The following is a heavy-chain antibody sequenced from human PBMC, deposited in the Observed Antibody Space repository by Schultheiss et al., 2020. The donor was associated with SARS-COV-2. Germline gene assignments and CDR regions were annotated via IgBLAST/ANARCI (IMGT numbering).Heavy chain of an antibody. D-gene: IGHD1-26*01. Sequence: GGSLRLSCAASGFTFSSYAMHWVRQAPGKGLEWVAVISYDGSNKYYADSVKGRFTISRDNAKNSLYLQMNSLRAEDTAVYYCAREIYSIVGATNAYDIWGQGTMVTVSS. CDR2: ISYDGSNK. J-gene: IGHJ3*02. CDR3: AREIYSIVGATNAYDI. CDR1: GFTFSSYA. V-gene: IGHV3-30*04.